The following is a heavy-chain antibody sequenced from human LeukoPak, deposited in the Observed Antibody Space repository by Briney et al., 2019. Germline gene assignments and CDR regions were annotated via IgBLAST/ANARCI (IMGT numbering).Heavy chain of an antibody. V-gene: IGHV4-39*07. CDR1: GGSISSSSYY. J-gene: IGHJ4*02. CDR2: IYYSGST. CDR3: AGGCSYGYDY. D-gene: IGHD5-18*01. Sequence: SETLSLTCTVSGGSISSSSYYWGWIRQPPGKGLEWIGSIYYSGSTYYNPSLKSRVTISVDTSKNQFSLKLSSVTAADTAVYYCAGGCSYGYDYWGQGTLVTVSS.